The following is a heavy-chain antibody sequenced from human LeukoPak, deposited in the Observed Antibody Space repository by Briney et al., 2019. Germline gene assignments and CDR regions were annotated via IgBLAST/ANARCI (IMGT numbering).Heavy chain of an antibody. Sequence: SVKVSCKASGGTFSSYAISWVRQAPGQGLEWMGGIIPIFGTANYAQKFQGRVTITADESTSTAYMELSSLRSEDTAVYYCAGGRYSSSSRSGWFDPWGQGTLVTVSS. D-gene: IGHD6-6*01. CDR1: GGTFSSYA. CDR2: IIPIFGTA. CDR3: AGGRYSSSSRSGWFDP. J-gene: IGHJ5*02. V-gene: IGHV1-69*13.